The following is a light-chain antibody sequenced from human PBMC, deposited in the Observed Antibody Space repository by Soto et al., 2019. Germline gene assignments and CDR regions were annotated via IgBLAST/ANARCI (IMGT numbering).Light chain of an antibody. J-gene: IGKJ1*01. CDR3: QQYTSYSRA. CDR2: DAS. V-gene: IGKV1-5*01. CDR1: QSISHF. Sequence: DIQMTQSPSTLSAAVGDRVTSTCRASQSISHFLAWYQQKPGKVPKLLIYDASNLGSGVPSRFSGSGSGTDFTLTISGLQPDDFTTYYCQQYTSYSRAFGQGTKVDIK.